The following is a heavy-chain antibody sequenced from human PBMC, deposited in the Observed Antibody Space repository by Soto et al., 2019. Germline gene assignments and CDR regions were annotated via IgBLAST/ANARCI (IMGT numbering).Heavy chain of an antibody. CDR2: ISSSGSTI. J-gene: IGHJ3*02. CDR3: ARGKWLMVAFDI. D-gene: IGHD2-8*01. CDR1: GFTFSDYY. Sequence: GSLLLSCAASGFTFSDYYMSWIRQAPGKGLEWVSYISSSGSTIYYADSVKGRFTISRDNAKNSLYLQMNSLRAEDTAVYYCARGKWLMVAFDIWGQGTMVTVSS. V-gene: IGHV3-11*01.